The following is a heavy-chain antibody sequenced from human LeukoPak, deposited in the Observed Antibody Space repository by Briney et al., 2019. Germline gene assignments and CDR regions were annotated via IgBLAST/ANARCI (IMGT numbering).Heavy chain of an antibody. J-gene: IGHJ5*02. V-gene: IGHV3-23*01. CDR3: AITGDRWFDP. Sequence: GGSLRLSCAASGFTFSSYAMSWVRQAPGKGLEWVSAISGSGGSTYYADSVKGRFTISRDNSKNTLYLQINSLRAEDTAVYYCAITGDRWFDPWGQGTLVTVSS. CDR1: GFTFSSYA. CDR2: ISGSGGST. D-gene: IGHD7-27*01.